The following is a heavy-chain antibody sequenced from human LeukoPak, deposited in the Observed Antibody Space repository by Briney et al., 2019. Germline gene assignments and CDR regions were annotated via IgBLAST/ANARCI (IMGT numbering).Heavy chain of an antibody. J-gene: IGHJ2*01. CDR3: AKDPRIRDIVVVTAISVDWYFDL. Sequence: PGRSLRLSCAASGFTFSSYGMHWVRQAPGKGLEWVAVIWYDGSNKYYADSVKGRFTISRDNSKNTLYLQMNSLRAEDTAVYYCAKDPRIRDIVVVTAISVDWYFDLWGRGTLVTVSS. D-gene: IGHD2-21*02. V-gene: IGHV3-33*06. CDR2: IWYDGSNK. CDR1: GFTFSSYG.